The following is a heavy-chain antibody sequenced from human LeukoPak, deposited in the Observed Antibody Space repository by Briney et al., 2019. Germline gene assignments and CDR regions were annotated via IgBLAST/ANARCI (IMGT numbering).Heavy chain of an antibody. J-gene: IGHJ4*02. D-gene: IGHD4-17*01. Sequence: ASVKVSCKVSGYTFTGYYMHWVRQAPGQGLEWMGRINPNSGGTNYAQKFQGRVTMTRDTSISTAYMELSRLRSDDTAVYYCAPGFYGDYEGGYFDYWGQGTLVTVSS. CDR3: APGFYGDYEGGYFDY. V-gene: IGHV1-2*06. CDR2: INPNSGGT. CDR1: GYTFTGYY.